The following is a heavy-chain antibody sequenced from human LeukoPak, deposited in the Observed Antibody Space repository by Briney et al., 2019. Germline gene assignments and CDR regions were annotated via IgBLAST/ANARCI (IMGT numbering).Heavy chain of an antibody. CDR3: ARASTQYDFWSGYYRRHNYYYYMDV. CDR1: GFTFSSY. V-gene: IGHV4-39*07. J-gene: IGHJ6*03. CDR2: IYYSGST. Sequence: GSLRLSCAASGFTFSSYWGWIRQPPGKGLEWIGSIYYSGSTYYNASLKSRVTISVDTSKNQFSLKLSSVTAADTAVYYCARASTQYDFWSGYYRRHNYYYYMDVWGKGTTVTVSS. D-gene: IGHD3-3*01.